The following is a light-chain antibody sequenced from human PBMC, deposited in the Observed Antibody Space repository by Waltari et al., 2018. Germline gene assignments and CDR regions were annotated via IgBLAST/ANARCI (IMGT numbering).Light chain of an antibody. CDR2: TNS. CDR1: SSNIGRNT. Sequence: QSVLTQPPSASGTPGQRVTIACSGSSSNIGRNTVNWYQQLPGTAPKLLIYTNSPRPSGVPGRFSGSKSGTSASLAISGLQSEDEADYYCAAWDDSLKRVVFGGGTKLTVL. CDR3: AAWDDSLKRVV. J-gene: IGLJ2*01. V-gene: IGLV1-44*01.